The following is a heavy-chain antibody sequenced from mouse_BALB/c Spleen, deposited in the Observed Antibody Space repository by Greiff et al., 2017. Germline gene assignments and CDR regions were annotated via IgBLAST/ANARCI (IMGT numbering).Heavy chain of an antibody. CDR3: ARYYYYGSSYWYFDV. J-gene: IGHJ1*01. CDR1: GYSITSDYA. CDR2: ISYSGST. V-gene: IGHV3-2*02. Sequence: EVKVEESGPGLVKPSQSLSLTCSVTGYSITSDYAWNWIRQFPGNKLEWMGYISYSGSTSYNPSLKSRISITRDTSKNQFFLQLNSVTTEDTATYYCARYYYYGSSYWYFDVWGAGTTVTVSS. D-gene: IGHD1-1*01.